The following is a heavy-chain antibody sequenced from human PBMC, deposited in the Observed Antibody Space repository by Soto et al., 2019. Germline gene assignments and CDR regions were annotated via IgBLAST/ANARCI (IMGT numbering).Heavy chain of an antibody. D-gene: IGHD6-6*01. V-gene: IGHV4-34*01. J-gene: IGHJ5*01. CDR2: INHSGST. CDR1: GGSFSGYY. CDR3: ARARPLDGVYNWFDS. Sequence: SETLSLTCAVYGGSFSGYYWSWIRQPPGKGLEWIGEINHSGSTNYNPSLKSRVTISVDTSKNQFSLKLSSVTAADTAVYYCARARPLDGVYNWFDSWGQGTLVTVSS.